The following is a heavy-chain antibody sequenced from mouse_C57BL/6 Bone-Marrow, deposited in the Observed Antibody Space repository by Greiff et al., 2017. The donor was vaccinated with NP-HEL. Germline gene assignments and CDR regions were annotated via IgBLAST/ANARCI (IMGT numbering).Heavy chain of an antibody. Sequence: LQQPGAELVKPGASVKLSCKASGYTFTSYWMQWVKQRPGQGLEWIGEIDPSDSYTNYNQKFKGKATLTVDTSSSTAYMQLSSLTSEDSAVYYCARPNGYDGYAMDYWGQGTSVTVSS. CDR3: ARPNGYDGYAMDY. CDR1: GYTFTSYW. J-gene: IGHJ4*01. V-gene: IGHV1-50*01. CDR2: IDPSDSYT. D-gene: IGHD2-2*01.